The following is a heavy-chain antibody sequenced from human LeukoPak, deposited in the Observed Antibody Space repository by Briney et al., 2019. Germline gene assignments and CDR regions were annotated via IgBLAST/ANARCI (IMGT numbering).Heavy chain of an antibody. J-gene: IGHJ4*02. V-gene: IGHV4-39*01. CDR3: ARRDYGGLLDY. Sequence: SETLSLTCTVSGDSIRSSRYHWAWIRQPPGKGLEWIGSSRYSGSTYYNPSLKSRVTISVDTPKNQLSLKLNSATSSDTAVYFCARRDYGGLLDYWGQGTLVTVSS. CDR2: SRYSGST. D-gene: IGHD4-23*01. CDR1: GDSIRSSRYH.